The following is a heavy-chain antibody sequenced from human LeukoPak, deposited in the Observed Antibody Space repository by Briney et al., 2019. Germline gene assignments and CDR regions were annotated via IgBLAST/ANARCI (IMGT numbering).Heavy chain of an antibody. Sequence: SETLSLTCTVSGGSISSYYWSWIRQPAGKGLEWIGRIYTSGSTNYNPSLKSRVTMSVDTSKNQFSLKLSSVTAADTAVYYCARVSRAYDLLCFDYWGKETLATVSS. CDR3: ARVSRAYDLLCFDY. V-gene: IGHV4-4*07. J-gene: IGHJ4*02. CDR1: GGSISSYY. D-gene: IGHD5-12*01. CDR2: IYTSGST.